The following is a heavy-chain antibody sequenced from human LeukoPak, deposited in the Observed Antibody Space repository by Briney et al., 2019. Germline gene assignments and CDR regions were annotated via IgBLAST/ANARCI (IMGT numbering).Heavy chain of an antibody. Sequence: SETLSLTCTVSGGSVSSYYWSWIRQPPGKGLEWIGYIYYSGSTNYNPSLKSRVTISVDTSKNQFSLKLSSVTAADTAVYYCARLYCSGGSCYFDYWGQGTLVTVSS. CDR3: ARLYCSGGSCYFDY. CDR1: GGSVSSYY. J-gene: IGHJ4*02. CDR2: IYYSGST. V-gene: IGHV4-59*08. D-gene: IGHD2-15*01.